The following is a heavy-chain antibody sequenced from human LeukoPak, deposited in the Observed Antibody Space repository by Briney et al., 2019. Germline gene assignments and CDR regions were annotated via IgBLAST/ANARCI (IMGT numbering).Heavy chain of an antibody. CDR2: ISWNSGSI. CDR3: AKDRYGSGSYYNDH. V-gene: IGHV3-9*01. D-gene: IGHD3-10*01. Sequence: GGSLRLSCAASGFTFDDYAMHWVRQAPGKGLEWVSGISWNSGSIGYADSVKGRFTISRDNAKNSLYLQMNSLRAEDTALYYCAKDRYGSGSYYNDHWGQGTLVTVSS. CDR1: GFTFDDYA. J-gene: IGHJ5*02.